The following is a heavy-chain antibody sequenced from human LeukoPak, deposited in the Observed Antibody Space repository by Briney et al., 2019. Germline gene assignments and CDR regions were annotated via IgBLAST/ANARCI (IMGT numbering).Heavy chain of an antibody. Sequence: GGSLRLSCAASGFTFSSYSMNWVRQAPGKGLEWVSSISSSSSYIYYADSVKGRFTISRDNSKNTLYLQMNSLRAEDAAVYYCAKVTYGSGTYGAFDYWGQGTLVTVSS. CDR2: ISSSSSYI. CDR1: GFTFSSYS. J-gene: IGHJ4*02. CDR3: AKVTYGSGTYGAFDY. D-gene: IGHD3-10*01. V-gene: IGHV3-21*04.